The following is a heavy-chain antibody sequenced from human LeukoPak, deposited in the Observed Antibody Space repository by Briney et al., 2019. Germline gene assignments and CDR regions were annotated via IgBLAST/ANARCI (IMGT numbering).Heavy chain of an antibody. J-gene: IGHJ4*02. CDR1: GFTFSSYE. Sequence: GGSLRLSCAASGFTFSSYEMNWVRQAPGKGLEWVSYISSSGSTIYHADSVKGRFTISRDNAKNSLYLQMNSLRAEDTAVYYCARDRVGAIHWGQGTLVTVSS. CDR2: ISSSGSTI. CDR3: ARDRVGAIH. D-gene: IGHD1-26*01. V-gene: IGHV3-48*03.